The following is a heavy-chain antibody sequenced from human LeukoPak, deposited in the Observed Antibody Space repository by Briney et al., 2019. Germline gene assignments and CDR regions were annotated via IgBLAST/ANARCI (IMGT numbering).Heavy chain of an antibody. J-gene: IGHJ4*02. Sequence: SETLSLTCTVSGGSISSYYWSWIRQPPGKGLEWIGYISYSGSTNYNPSLKSRVTISVDTSKNQFSLKLSSVTAADTAVYYCARHKGMYGDPYFDYWGQGTLVTVSS. CDR1: GGSISSYY. V-gene: IGHV4-59*08. CDR3: ARHKGMYGDPYFDY. D-gene: IGHD4-17*01. CDR2: ISYSGST.